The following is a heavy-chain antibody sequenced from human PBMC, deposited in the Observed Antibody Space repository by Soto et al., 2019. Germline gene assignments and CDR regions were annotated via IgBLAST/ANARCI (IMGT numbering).Heavy chain of an antibody. CDR1: GDSVSSNSAA. CDR2: TYYRSKWYN. V-gene: IGHV6-1*01. Sequence: SQTLSLTCAISGDSVSSNSAAWNWIRQSPSRGLEWLGRTYYRSKWYNDYAVSVKSRITINPDTSKNQFSLQLNSVTPEDTAVYYCASTSNWNYGYYYGTDVWGQGTTVTVSS. CDR3: ASTSNWNYGYYYGTDV. J-gene: IGHJ6*02. D-gene: IGHD1-7*01.